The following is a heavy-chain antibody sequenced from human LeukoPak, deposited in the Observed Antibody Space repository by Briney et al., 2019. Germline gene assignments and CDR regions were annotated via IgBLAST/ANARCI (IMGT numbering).Heavy chain of an antibody. J-gene: IGHJ5*02. CDR3: ASSPTPHYYDSRSDWFDP. V-gene: IGHV4-59*01. Sequence: SETLSLTCTVSGGSISSYYWSWIRQPPGKGLEWIGYIYYSGSTNYNPSLKSRVTISVDTSKNQFSLKLSSVTAADTAVYYCASSPTPHYYDSRSDWFDPWGQGTLVTVSS. D-gene: IGHD3-22*01. CDR1: GGSISSYY. CDR2: IYYSGST.